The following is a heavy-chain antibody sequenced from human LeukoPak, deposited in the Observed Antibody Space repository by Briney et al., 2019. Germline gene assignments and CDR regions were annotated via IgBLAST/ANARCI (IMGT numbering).Heavy chain of an antibody. V-gene: IGHV1-69*13. CDR3: ARGPWDQQWLIPV. Sequence: ASVKVSCKASGGTFSSYAISWVRQAPGQGLEWMGGIIPIFGTANYAQKFQGRVTITADESTSTAYMELSSLRSEDTAVYYRARGPWDQQWLIPVWGQGTLVTVSS. CDR1: GGTFSSYA. J-gene: IGHJ4*02. CDR2: IIPIFGTA. D-gene: IGHD6-19*01.